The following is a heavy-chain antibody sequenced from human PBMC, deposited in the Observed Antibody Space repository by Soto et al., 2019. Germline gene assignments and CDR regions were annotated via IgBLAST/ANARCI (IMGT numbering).Heavy chain of an antibody. CDR3: ARQRPTDGRWEFANYYCMDV. Sequence: KPSATLSLTCAVYGWSFSAYYWSWVRQPPGKGLEWIGEISHSDSTKYNPSLQSRVTISVDTSKNQFSLKLSFVTAADTAVYYCARQRPTDGRWEFANYYCMDVWGQGTPVTVSS. V-gene: IGHV4-34*01. J-gene: IGHJ6*02. D-gene: IGHD1-26*01. CDR1: GWSFSAYY. CDR2: ISHSDST.